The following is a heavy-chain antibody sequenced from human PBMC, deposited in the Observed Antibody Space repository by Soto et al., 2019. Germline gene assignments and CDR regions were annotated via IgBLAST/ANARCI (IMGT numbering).Heavy chain of an antibody. CDR2: ISYDGSNK. D-gene: IGHD4-17*01. J-gene: IGHJ6*02. Sequence: QVQLVESGGGVVQPGRSLRLSCAASGFTFSSYAMHLVRQAPGKGLEWVAVISYDGSNKYYADSVKGRFTISRDNSTNTLYLQMNSLRAEDTAVYYCARDKGRTWLGERQEGYYFYYGMDVWGQGTKVTVSS. CDR1: GFTFSSYA. V-gene: IGHV3-30-3*01. CDR3: ARDKGRTWLGERQEGYYFYYGMDV.